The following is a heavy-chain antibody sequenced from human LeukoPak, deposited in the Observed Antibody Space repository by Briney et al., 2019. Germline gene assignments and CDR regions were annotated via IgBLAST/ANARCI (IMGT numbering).Heavy chain of an antibody. J-gene: IGHJ4*02. CDR3: ASSAVWYYYEH. Sequence: TPSETLSLTCTVSGGSISSGGYYWSWIRQHPGKGLEWIGYIYYSGSTYYNPSLKSRVTISVDTSKNQFSLKLSSVTAADTAVYYCASSAVWYYYEHWGQGTLVTVSS. D-gene: IGHD2-8*01. CDR1: GGSISSGGYY. V-gene: IGHV4-31*03. CDR2: IYYSGST.